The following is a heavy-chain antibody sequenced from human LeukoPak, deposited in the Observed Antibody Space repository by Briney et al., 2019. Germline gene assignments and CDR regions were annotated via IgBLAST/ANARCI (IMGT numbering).Heavy chain of an antibody. V-gene: IGHV4-59*08. CDR1: GGSFSSYY. Sequence: SETLSLTCTVSGGSFSSYYWSWIRQPPGKGLEWIGYIYYSGSTNYNPSLKSRVTISVDTSKNQFSLKLSSVTAADTAVYYCARQMTTVVTQEYYFDYWGQGTLVTVSS. D-gene: IGHD4-23*01. J-gene: IGHJ4*02. CDR3: ARQMTTVVTQEYYFDY. CDR2: IYYSGST.